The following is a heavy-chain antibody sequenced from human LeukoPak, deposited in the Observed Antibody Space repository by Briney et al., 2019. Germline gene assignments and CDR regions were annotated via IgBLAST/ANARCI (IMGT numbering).Heavy chain of an antibody. CDR3: ARESYDSSGPYFDY. Sequence: GGPLRLSCAASGFTVSSNYMSWVRQAPGKGLEWVSVIYSGGSTYYADSVKGRFTISRDNSKNTLYLQMNSLRAEDTAVYYCARESYDSSGPYFDYWGQGTLVTVSS. D-gene: IGHD3-22*01. V-gene: IGHV3-53*01. CDR1: GFTVSSNY. J-gene: IGHJ4*02. CDR2: IYSGGST.